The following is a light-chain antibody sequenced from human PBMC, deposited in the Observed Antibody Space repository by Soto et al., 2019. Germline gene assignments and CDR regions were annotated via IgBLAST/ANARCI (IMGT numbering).Light chain of an antibody. CDR3: AAWDDSLTAYV. V-gene: IGLV1-36*01. CDR2: YDD. J-gene: IGLJ1*01. CDR1: SSNIGNNA. Sequence: QSVLTQPPSVSGAPRQRVTISCSGSSSNIGNNAVNWYQQLPGEAPKLLIYYDDLVPSGVSDRFSGSKSGTSASLPISGLQSENEADYYWAAWDDSLTAYVFGTGTKVTVL.